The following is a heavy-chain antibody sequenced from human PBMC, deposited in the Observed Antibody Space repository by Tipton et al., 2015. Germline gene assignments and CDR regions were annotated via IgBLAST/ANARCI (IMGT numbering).Heavy chain of an antibody. D-gene: IGHD3-16*02. CDR2: VSGSGGST. Sequence: SLRLSCAASGSDVSTYAMNWVRQAPGQGLEWVSSVSGSGGSTYHADSGTGRFTISRDNSKNTLYLQMNNLRAEDTAVYYCAKGGGLWGTYRWDFDYWGQGTLVTVSS. CDR3: AKGGGLWGTYRWDFDY. V-gene: IGHV3-23*01. CDR1: GSDVSTYA. J-gene: IGHJ4*02.